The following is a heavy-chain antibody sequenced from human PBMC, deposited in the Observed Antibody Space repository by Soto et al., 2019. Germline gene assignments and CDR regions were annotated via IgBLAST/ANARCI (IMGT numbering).Heavy chain of an antibody. D-gene: IGHD5-18*01. V-gene: IGHV5-51*01. Sequence: GESLKISCKGSGYSFTSYWIGWVRQMPGKGLELMGIIYPGDFDTRYSPSFQGQVTISADKFISTAYLQLSSLRASDTAMYYCARNLIVDTASYFDYWGQGTLVTVSS. CDR2: IYPGDFDT. J-gene: IGHJ4*02. CDR1: GYSFTSYW. CDR3: ARNLIVDTASYFDY.